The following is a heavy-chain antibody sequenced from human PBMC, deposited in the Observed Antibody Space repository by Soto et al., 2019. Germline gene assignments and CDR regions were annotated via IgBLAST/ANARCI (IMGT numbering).Heavy chain of an antibody. D-gene: IGHD3-16*01. Sequence: SVKVSCKASGGTFSSYAISWVRQAPGQGLEYMGVITPDGGSSRYAQKFQDRVTITSDTSTSTAFLELTSPTSEDTAVYYCAREMGGTFYFDYWGQGTLVTVSS. CDR2: ITPDGGSS. CDR1: GGTFSSYA. J-gene: IGHJ4*02. CDR3: AREMGGTFYFDY. V-gene: IGHV1-69*10.